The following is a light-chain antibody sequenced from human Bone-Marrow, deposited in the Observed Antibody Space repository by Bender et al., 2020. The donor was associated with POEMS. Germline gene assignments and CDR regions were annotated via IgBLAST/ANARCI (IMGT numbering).Light chain of an antibody. CDR1: SSDVGGYDY. CDR3: SSFSNSDTPVL. CDR2: DVV. V-gene: IGLV2-14*03. J-gene: IGLJ2*01. Sequence: QSVLTQPASVSGSPGQSISISCTGTSSDVGGYDYVSWYQKHPGRAPKLIIYDVVDRPSGVSNRFSGSKSGNTASLIISGLQAEDEADYYCSSFSNSDTPVLFGGGTRLTVL.